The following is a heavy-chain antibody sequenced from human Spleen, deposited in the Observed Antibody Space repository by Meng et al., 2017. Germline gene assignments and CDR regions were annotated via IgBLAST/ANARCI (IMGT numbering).Heavy chain of an antibody. CDR2: INTNTGNP. D-gene: IGHD2-15*01. CDR1: GYTFTNYA. Sequence: ASVKVSCKASGYTFTNYAINWVRQAPGQGLEWMGWINTNTGNPTYAQDFRGRLVLSLDPSVSTAYLQISSLKADDTAVYYCARQTTGPLVALHFDYWGQGTLVTVSS. J-gene: IGHJ4*02. CDR3: ARQTTGPLVALHFDY. V-gene: IGHV7-4-1*02.